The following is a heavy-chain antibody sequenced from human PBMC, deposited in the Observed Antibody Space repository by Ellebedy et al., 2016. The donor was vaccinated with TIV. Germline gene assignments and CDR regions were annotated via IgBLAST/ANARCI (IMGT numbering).Heavy chain of an antibody. CDR3: ASGTDGHTLLTS. J-gene: IGHJ5*02. D-gene: IGHD1-26*01. CDR1: EYTLTELS. Sequence: ASVKVSCKVSEYTLTELSIHWVRQTPGIGLEWMATFDSEDGETTFAQKFQGRVTVTKDTSSDTSSMEVSSLRSEDTAIDYCASGTDGHTLLTSWGQGTLVTVSS. CDR2: FDSEDGET. V-gene: IGHV1-24*01.